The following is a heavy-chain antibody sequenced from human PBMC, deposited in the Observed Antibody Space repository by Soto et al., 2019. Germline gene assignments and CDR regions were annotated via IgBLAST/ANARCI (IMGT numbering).Heavy chain of an antibody. J-gene: IGHJ5*02. Sequence: QVQLQESGPGLVKPSETLSLTCTVSGGSISSYYWSWIRQPPGKGLEWIGYIYYSGSTNYNPSLKSRVTISVDTSKNQFSLKLSSVTAADTAVYYCARQRGYSLTWGQGTRVTVSS. CDR1: GGSISSYY. V-gene: IGHV4-59*08. D-gene: IGHD5-18*01. CDR3: ARQRGYSLT. CDR2: IYYSGST.